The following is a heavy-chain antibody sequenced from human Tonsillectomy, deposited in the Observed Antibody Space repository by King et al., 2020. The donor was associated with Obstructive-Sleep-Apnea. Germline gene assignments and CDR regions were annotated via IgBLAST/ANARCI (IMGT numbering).Heavy chain of an antibody. D-gene: IGHD6-13*01. Sequence: DVQLVESGGVVVQPGGSLRLSCAASGFTFDDYAMHWVRQAPGKGLEWVSLISWDGGSTYYADSVKGRFTISRDNSKNSLYLQMNSLRAEDTALYYCAKDIGGIAAEGGHDYWGQGTLVTVSS. V-gene: IGHV3-43D*03. CDR2: ISWDGGST. J-gene: IGHJ4*02. CDR1: GFTFDDYA. CDR3: AKDIGGIAAEGGHDY.